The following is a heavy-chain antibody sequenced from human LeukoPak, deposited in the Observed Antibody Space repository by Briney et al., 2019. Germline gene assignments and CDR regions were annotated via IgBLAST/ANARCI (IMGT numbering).Heavy chain of an antibody. CDR2: IYYSGST. CDR1: GGSISSYY. D-gene: IGHD3-9*01. CDR3: ARRPRNDILTGTPFDY. Sequence: SETLSLTCTVSGGSISSYYWSWIRQPPGKGLEWIGYIYYSGSTNYNPSLKSRVTISVDTSKNQFSLKLRSVTAADTAVYYCARRPRNDILTGTPFDYWGQGILVTVSS. V-gene: IGHV4-59*01. J-gene: IGHJ4*02.